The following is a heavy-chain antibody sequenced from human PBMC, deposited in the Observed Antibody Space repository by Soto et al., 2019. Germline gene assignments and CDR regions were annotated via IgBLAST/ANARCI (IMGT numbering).Heavy chain of an antibody. J-gene: IGHJ4*02. V-gene: IGHV4-59*02. CDR3: ARENYYAHDY. CDR2: INYSGST. D-gene: IGHD3-10*01. Sequence: PADSMELTCTVSRGCVSSYNWSWVRQPPGKGLEWIGFINYSGSTHYNPSLKSRVTISLDTSKNQFSLKLNSVTAADTAVYYCARENYYAHDYWGPGTLVTVSS. CDR1: RGCVSSYN.